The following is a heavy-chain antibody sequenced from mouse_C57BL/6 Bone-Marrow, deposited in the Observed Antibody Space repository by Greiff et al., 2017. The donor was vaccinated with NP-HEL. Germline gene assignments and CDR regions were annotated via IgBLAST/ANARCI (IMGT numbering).Heavy chain of an antibody. CDR1: GYTFTDYY. CDR3: ARRGTDSSGPWFAY. D-gene: IGHD3-2*02. J-gene: IGHJ3*01. CDR2: INPNNGGT. V-gene: IGHV1-26*01. Sequence: EVQLQQSGPELVKPGASVKISCKASGYTFTDYYMNWVKQSPGKSLEWIGDINPNNGGTSYNQKFKGKATLTVDKSSSTAYMELRSLTSEDSAVYYCARRGTDSSGPWFAYWGQGTLVTVSA.